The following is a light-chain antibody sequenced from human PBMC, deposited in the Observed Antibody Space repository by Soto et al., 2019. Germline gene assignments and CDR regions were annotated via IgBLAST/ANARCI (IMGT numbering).Light chain of an antibody. CDR3: SSYTTSNTRQIV. V-gene: IGLV2-14*03. CDR2: DVS. J-gene: IGLJ1*01. Sequence: QSVLTQPASVSGSPGQSITISCTGTSSDVGGYNYVSWYQHHPGKAPKLLIYDVSNRPSGVSNRFSGSKSDNTASLTISGLQPEYEADYYYSSYTTSNTRQIVFGTGTKVTVL. CDR1: SSDVGGYNY.